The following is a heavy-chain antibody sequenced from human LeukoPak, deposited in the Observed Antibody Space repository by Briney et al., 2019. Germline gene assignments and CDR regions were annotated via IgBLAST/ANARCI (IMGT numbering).Heavy chain of an antibody. J-gene: IGHJ4*02. Sequence: SETLSFTCAVSGYSISSGYYWGWIRQPPGKGLEWIGSIYHSGSTYYNPSLKSRVTISVDTSKNQFSLKLSSVTAADTAVYYCARRVVPAANFDYWGQGTLVTVSS. D-gene: IGHD2-2*01. V-gene: IGHV4-38-2*01. CDR3: ARRVVPAANFDY. CDR1: GYSISSGYY. CDR2: IYHSGST.